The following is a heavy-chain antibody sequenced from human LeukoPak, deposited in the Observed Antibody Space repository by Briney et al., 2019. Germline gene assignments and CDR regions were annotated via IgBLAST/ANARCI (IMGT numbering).Heavy chain of an antibody. V-gene: IGHV4-34*01. CDR1: GGSFSGYY. J-gene: IGHJ3*02. Sequence: PSETLSLTCAVYGGSFSGYYWSWIRQPPGKGLEWIGEINHSGSTNYNPSLKSRVTISVDTSKNQFSLKLSSVTAADTAVYYCARDGVGDQLRYFDWLLGAFDIWGQGTMVTVSS. CDR3: ARDGVGDQLRYFDWLLGAFDI. D-gene: IGHD3-9*01. CDR2: INHSGST.